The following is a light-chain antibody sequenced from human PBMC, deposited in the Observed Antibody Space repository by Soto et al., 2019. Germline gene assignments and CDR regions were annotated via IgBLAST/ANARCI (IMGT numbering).Light chain of an antibody. CDR3: QVWDIMTDNYV. CDR1: NIGNKR. J-gene: IGLJ1*01. CDR2: YDS. V-gene: IGLV3-21*04. Sequence: SYELTQPPSVSVAPEKTATITCGGNNIGNKRVHWYRQKPGQAPVLVISYDSDRPSGIPERFSGSNSGNTATLTISRVEAGAEADYYCQVWDIMTDNYVFGSGTKLTVL.